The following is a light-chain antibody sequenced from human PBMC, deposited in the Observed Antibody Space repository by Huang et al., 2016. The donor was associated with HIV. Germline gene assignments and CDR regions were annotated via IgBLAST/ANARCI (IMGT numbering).Light chain of an antibody. CDR3: QQTYSTPRT. V-gene: IGKV1-39*01. J-gene: IGKJ4*01. CDR1: QSIRSY. CDR2: AAS. Sequence: DIQMTQPPFSLSASVGDRVTITCRASQSIRSYLNWYQQKPGKAPKVLIYAASSLQSGVPSRFSGSGSGTDFTLTISSLQPEDFATYYCQQTYSTPRTFGGGTKVEI.